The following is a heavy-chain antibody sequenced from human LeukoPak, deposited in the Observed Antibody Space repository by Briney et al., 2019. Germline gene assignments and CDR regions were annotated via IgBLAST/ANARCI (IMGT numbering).Heavy chain of an antibody. D-gene: IGHD6-13*01. J-gene: IGHJ4*02. V-gene: IGHV4-34*01. CDR2: INHSGST. CDR3: ARVAGYSSPFAY. Sequence: SETLSLTCAVYGGSFSGYYWSWIRQPPGKGLEWIGEINHSGSTNYNPSLKSRVTISVDTSKNQFSLKLSSVTAADTAVYYCARVAGYSSPFAYWGQGTLVTVSS. CDR1: GGSFSGYY.